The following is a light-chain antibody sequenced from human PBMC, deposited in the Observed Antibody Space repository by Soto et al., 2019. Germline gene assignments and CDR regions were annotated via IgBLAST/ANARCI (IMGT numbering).Light chain of an antibody. CDR3: QQCRDWAIT. Sequence: EIVLTQSPATLSLSPGERATLSCRASRSVSRSLAWYQQKPGQAPRLLIYDASNRATGIPARFSGSGSGTDFTLTISSLEPEDFAVYYCQQCRDWAITFGQGTRLEIK. CDR1: RSVSRS. CDR2: DAS. J-gene: IGKJ5*01. V-gene: IGKV3-11*01.